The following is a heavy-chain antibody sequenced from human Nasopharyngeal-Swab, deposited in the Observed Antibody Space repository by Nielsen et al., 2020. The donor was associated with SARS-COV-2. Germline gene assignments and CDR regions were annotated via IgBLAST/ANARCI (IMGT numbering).Heavy chain of an antibody. CDR1: GGSISSYYW. D-gene: IGHD3-9*01. J-gene: IGHJ4*02. V-gene: IGHV2-70*11. Sequence: TLSLTCTVSGGSISSYYWSWIRQPPGKALEWLARIDWDDDKYYSTSLKTRLTISKDTSKNQVVLTMTNMDPVDTATYYCARSSYDILTGYYRFPFDYWGQGTLVTVSS. CDR3: ARSSYDILTGYYRFPFDY. CDR2: IDWDDDK.